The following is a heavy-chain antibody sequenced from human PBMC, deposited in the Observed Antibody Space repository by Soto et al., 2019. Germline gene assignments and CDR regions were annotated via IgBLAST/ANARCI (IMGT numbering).Heavy chain of an antibody. V-gene: IGHV3-21*01. CDR1: GFTFSSYS. J-gene: IGHJ6*03. CDR2: ISSSSSYI. D-gene: IGHD1-7*01. CDR3: ARERGIELELREAHYDYYYYMDV. Sequence: GGSLRLSCAASGFTFSSYSMNWVRQAPGKGLEWVSSISSSSSYIYYADSVKGRFTISRDNAKNSLYLQMNSLRAEDTAVYYCARERGIELELREAHYDYYYYMDVWGKGTTVTVSS.